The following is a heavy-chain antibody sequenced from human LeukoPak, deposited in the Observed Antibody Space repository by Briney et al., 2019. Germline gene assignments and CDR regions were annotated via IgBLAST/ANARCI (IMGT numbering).Heavy chain of an antibody. CDR3: AKPIGVVPAAFDY. J-gene: IGHJ4*02. CDR2: ISYDGSNK. Sequence: GGSLRLSCAASGFTFSSYGMHWVRQAPGKGLEWVAVISYDGSNKYYADSVKGRFTISRDNSKNTLYLQMNSLRAEDTAVYYCAKPIGVVPAAFDYGGQGPLVTVSS. D-gene: IGHD2-2*01. V-gene: IGHV3-30*18. CDR1: GFTFSSYG.